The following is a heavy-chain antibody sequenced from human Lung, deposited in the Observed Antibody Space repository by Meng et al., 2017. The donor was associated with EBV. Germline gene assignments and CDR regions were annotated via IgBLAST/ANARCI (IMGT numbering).Heavy chain of an antibody. D-gene: IGHD3-22*01. V-gene: IGHV4-34*01. Sequence: QAHAQEWGAGLLKPAETLFLTCAVYGGSFSGYYWSWIRQPPGKGLEWIGEINHSGSTNYNPSLKSRVTISVDTSKNQFSLKLSSVTAADTAVYYCARGRIIGDSSGYSDYWGQGTLVTVSS. CDR2: INHSGST. CDR1: GGSFSGYY. CDR3: ARGRIIGDSSGYSDY. J-gene: IGHJ4*02.